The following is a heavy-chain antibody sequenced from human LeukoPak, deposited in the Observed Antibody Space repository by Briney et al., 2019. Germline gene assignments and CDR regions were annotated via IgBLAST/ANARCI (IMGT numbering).Heavy chain of an antibody. Sequence: SSETLSLTCAVYGGSFSGYYWSWIRQPPGKGLEWIGEINHSGSTNYNPSLKSRVTISVDTSKNQFSLKLSSVTAADTAVYYCAKDRTMFRGQMRAPYFDYWGQGTLVTVSS. V-gene: IGHV4-34*01. CDR3: AKDRTMFRGQMRAPYFDY. CDR1: GGSFSGYY. D-gene: IGHD3-10*01. CDR2: INHSGST. J-gene: IGHJ4*02.